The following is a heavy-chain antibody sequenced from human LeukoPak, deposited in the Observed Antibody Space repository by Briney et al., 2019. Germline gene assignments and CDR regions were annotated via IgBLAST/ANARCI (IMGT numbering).Heavy chain of an antibody. CDR3: ARSIVGAALDS. CDR1: GFTFSSYW. D-gene: IGHD1-26*01. CDR2: ISGDGGGT. J-gene: IGHJ4*02. Sequence: GGSLRLSCAASGFTFSSYWMHWVRQAPGKGLVWVSRISGDGGGTNYADSVKGRFTISRDNAKNTLYLQMNSLRAEDTAVYYCARSIVGAALDSWGQGTLVTVSS. V-gene: IGHV3-74*01.